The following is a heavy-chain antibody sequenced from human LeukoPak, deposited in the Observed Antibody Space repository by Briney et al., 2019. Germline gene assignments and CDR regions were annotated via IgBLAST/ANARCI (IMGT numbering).Heavy chain of an antibody. CDR1: GFTFGDYA. J-gene: IGHJ4*02. CDR2: IRSKAYGGTT. D-gene: IGHD5-24*01. V-gene: IGHV3-49*03. Sequence: PGRSLRLSCTASGFTFGDYAMSWFRQAPGKGLEWVGFIRSKAYGGTTEYAASVKGRFTISRDDSKSIAYLQMNSLKTDDTAVYYCARGDDYNRRSFDYWGQGTLVTVSS. CDR3: ARGDDYNRRSFDY.